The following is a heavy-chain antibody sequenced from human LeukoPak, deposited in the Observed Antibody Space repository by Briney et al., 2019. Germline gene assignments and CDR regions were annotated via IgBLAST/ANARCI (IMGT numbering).Heavy chain of an antibody. Sequence: GGSLRLSCAASEFTFSDYSMNWVRQAPGKGLEWVSSISSTSTYIYYADSVKGRFTISRDNSKNTLYLQMNSLRAEDTAVYYCARDFRPVVGVGGTFDYWGQGTLVTVSS. CDR3: ARDFRPVVGVGGTFDY. CDR1: EFTFSDYS. CDR2: ISSTSTYI. D-gene: IGHD2-2*01. J-gene: IGHJ4*02. V-gene: IGHV3-21*01.